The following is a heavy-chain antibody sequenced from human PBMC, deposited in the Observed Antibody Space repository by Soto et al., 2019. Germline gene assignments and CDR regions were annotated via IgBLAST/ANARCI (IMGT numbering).Heavy chain of an antibody. CDR2: VYYRGGA. V-gene: IGHV4-31*03. D-gene: IGHD6-6*01. J-gene: IGHJ6*02. CDR3: ARGGTEHSSSHKYGFDV. Sequence: TLSLPCTVSGGSLSTGTYNWTWIRQLPGKGLEWIGNVYYRGGAYYNPSLQSRVTISLDTSKTQFSMKLKSVNAADTAVYYCARGGTEHSSSHKYGFDVWGQGTTVTVS. CDR1: GGSLSTGTYN.